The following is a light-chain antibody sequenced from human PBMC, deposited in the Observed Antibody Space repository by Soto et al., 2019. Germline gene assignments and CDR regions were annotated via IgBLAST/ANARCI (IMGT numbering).Light chain of an antibody. CDR2: KVS. Sequence: DGVMSQYPLSLPVTLGQPASISCRSNESLVHSDGIAYFSWFQQRPGRSPRRLIYKVSNRDSGVPARFSGSGSGTDFELKISRVEAEDVGVYYCMQGTHWPITFGQGTRLEIK. V-gene: IGKV2-30*02. CDR1: ESLVHSDGIAY. CDR3: MQGTHWPIT. J-gene: IGKJ5*01.